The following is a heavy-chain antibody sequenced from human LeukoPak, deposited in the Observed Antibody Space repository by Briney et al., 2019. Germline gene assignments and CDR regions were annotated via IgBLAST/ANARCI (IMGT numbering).Heavy chain of an antibody. CDR1: GFTFSSYA. J-gene: IGHJ4*02. D-gene: IGHD3-3*01. Sequence: GGSLRLSCAASGFTFSSYAMSWVRQAPGKGLEWVSAISGSGGSTYYADSVKGRFTISRDNSKNTLYLQMNSLRAEDMAVYYCAKDRQIWSGYHIDYWGQGTLVTVSS. V-gene: IGHV3-23*01. CDR2: ISGSGGST. CDR3: AKDRQIWSGYHIDY.